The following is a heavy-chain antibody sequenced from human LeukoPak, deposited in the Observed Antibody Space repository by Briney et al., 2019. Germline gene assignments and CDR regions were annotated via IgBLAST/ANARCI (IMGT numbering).Heavy chain of an antibody. CDR1: GGSISSGGYY. V-gene: IGHV4-31*03. Sequence: SETLSLTCTVSGGSISSGGYYWSWIRQHPGKGLEWIGYIYYSGSTYYNPSLKSRVTISVDTSKNQFSPKLSSVTAADTAVYYCARDGDYFGDYWGQGTLVTVSS. D-gene: IGHD4-17*01. CDR2: IYYSGST. CDR3: ARDGDYFGDY. J-gene: IGHJ4*02.